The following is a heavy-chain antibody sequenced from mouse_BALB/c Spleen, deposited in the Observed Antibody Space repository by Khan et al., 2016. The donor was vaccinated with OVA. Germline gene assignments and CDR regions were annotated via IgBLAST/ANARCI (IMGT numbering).Heavy chain of an antibody. CDR1: GYTFSNYW. D-gene: IGHD3-1*01. CDR3: ARSGAARATWDYLDY. V-gene: IGHV1-63*02. CDR2: IYPGGGYT. J-gene: IGHJ2*01. Sequence: QVQLKESGTELARPGTSVKMSCKAAGYTFSNYWIGWVKQRPGHGLEWIGDIYPGGGYTNYNENFKGKATLTEDTSSSTAYMQLRSLASEDSAIYYCARSGAARATWDYLDYWGQGTTLTVSS.